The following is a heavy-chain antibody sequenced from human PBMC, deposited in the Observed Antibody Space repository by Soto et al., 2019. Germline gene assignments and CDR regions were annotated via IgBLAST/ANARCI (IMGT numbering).Heavy chain of an antibody. CDR1: GFTFSNYG. J-gene: IGHJ4*02. V-gene: IGHV3-30*18. CDR3: AKDGYTYGSADF. D-gene: IGHD5-18*01. CDR2: ISSDGSNK. Sequence: QVQLVESGGGVVQPGRSLRLSCAASGFTFSNYGMHWVRQAPGKGLEWVALISSDGSNKYYADSVKGRFTISRDNSKNTLYLQMNSLRAEDTAVYCSAKDGYTYGSADFWGQGTLVTVSS.